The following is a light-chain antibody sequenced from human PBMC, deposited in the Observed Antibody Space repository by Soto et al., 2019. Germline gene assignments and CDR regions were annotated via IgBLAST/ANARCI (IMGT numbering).Light chain of an antibody. J-gene: IGLJ3*02. CDR3: GTWDSSLSAGV. CDR1: SSNIGRNY. Sequence: QSVLTQPPSVSAAPRQKVTISCSGSSSNIGRNYVSWYQHVPGTSPKLLIYDINKRPSGIPDRFSGSWSGTSATLAITGLQTGDEADYYCGTWDSSLSAGVFGGGTKVTVL. V-gene: IGLV1-51*01. CDR2: DIN.